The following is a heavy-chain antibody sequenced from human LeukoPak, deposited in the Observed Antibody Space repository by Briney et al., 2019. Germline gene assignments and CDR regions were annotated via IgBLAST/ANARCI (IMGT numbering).Heavy chain of an antibody. J-gene: IGHJ4*02. Sequence: ASVKVSCKASGYTFTSYDINWVRQATGQGLEWMGWMNPNSGNTGYAQKFQGRVTMTRNTSISTAYMELSSLRSEDTAMYYCARGGLRYSMYYFDYWGQGTLVTVSS. V-gene: IGHV1-8*01. CDR1: GYTFTSYD. CDR3: ARGGLRYSMYYFDY. D-gene: IGHD3-9*01. CDR2: MNPNSGNT.